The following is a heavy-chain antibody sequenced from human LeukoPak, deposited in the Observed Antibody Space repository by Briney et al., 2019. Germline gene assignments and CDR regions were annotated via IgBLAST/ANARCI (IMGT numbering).Heavy chain of an antibody. CDR2: ISSSSSYI. D-gene: IGHD3-16*02. CDR1: GFTFSSYS. V-gene: IGHV3-21*01. J-gene: IGHJ3*02. CDR3: ARRRRVGYDYVWGSYRFDAFDI. Sequence: PGGSLRLSCAASGFTFSSYSMNWVRQAPGKGLEWVSSISSSSSYIYYADSVKGRFTISRDNAKNSLYLQMNSLRAEDTAVYYCARRRRVGYDYVWGSYRFDAFDIWGQGTMVTVSS.